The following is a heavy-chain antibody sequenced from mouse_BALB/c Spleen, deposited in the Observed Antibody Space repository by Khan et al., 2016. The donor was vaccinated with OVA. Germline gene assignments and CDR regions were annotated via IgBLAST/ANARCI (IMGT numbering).Heavy chain of an antibody. V-gene: IGHV2-6-7*01. CDR1: GFSLTGYG. J-gene: IGHJ4*01. Sequence: VQLQESGPGLVAPSQSLSITCTVSGFSLTGYGVNWVRQPPGKGLEWLGMIWGDGSTDYNSALKSRLSISKDNSKSQVMLKMNMLLTDVTARYYCTKACYSNYREAMDYWGQGTSVTVSS. CDR2: IWGDGST. D-gene: IGHD2-5*01. CDR3: TKACYSNYREAMDY.